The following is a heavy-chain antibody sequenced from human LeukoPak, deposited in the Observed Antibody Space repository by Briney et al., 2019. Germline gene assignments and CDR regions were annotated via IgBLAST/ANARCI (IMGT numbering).Heavy chain of an antibody. J-gene: IGHJ4*02. CDR3: AKDLTMIVSPGVY. CDR1: GFSFSSYA. Sequence: GGSLRLSCAASGFSFSSYAMHWVRQAPGKGLEWLAVIWYDGSNTYYADSVKGRFTISRDNSENTLYLQMNSLRAEETAVYYCAKDLTMIVSPGVYWGQGTLVTVSS. D-gene: IGHD3-22*01. V-gene: IGHV3-30*02. CDR2: IWYDGSNT.